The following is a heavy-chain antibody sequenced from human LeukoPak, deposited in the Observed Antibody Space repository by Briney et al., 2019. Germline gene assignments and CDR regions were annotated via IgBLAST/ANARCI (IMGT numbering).Heavy chain of an antibody. J-gene: IGHJ6*03. CDR1: GYSISNGYY. Sequence: SETLSLTCTVSGYSISNGYYWGWMRQPPGKGLEWIGSIYHSGRTHYNPSLKSRVTISVDTSKNQFSLKLSSVTAADTAVYYCARRGPYYYDSSGYLKYYYYYYMDVWGKGTTVTISS. CDR3: ARRGPYYYDSSGYLKYYYYYYMDV. CDR2: IYHSGRT. V-gene: IGHV4-38-2*02. D-gene: IGHD3-22*01.